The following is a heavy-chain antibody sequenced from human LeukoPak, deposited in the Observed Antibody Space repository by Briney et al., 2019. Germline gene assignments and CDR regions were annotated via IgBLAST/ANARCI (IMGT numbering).Heavy chain of an antibody. CDR1: GGSISSSNW. V-gene: IGHV4-4*02. CDR3: ARHDFFDADAFDI. CDR2: IYHSGST. D-gene: IGHD2/OR15-2a*01. Sequence: SGTLSLTCAVSGGSISSSNWWSWVRPPPGKGLEWIGEIYHSGSTYYNPSLKSRVTISVDRSKNQFSLKLSSVTAADTAVYYCARHDFFDADAFDIWGQGTMVTVSS. J-gene: IGHJ3*02.